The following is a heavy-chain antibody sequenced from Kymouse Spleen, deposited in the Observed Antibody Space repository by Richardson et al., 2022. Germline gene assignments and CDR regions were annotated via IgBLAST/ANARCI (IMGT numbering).Heavy chain of an antibody. CDR1: GFTFSGSA. Sequence: EVQLVESGGGLVQPGGSLKLSCAASGFTFSGSAMHWVRQASGKGLEWVGRIRSKANSYATAYAASVKGRFTISRDDSKNTAYLQMNSLKTEDTAVYYCTRRSLGEGFDYWGQGTLVTVSS. V-gene: IGHV3-73*02. CDR3: TRRSLGEGFDY. D-gene: IGHD3-16*02. CDR2: IRSKANSYAT. J-gene: IGHJ4*02.